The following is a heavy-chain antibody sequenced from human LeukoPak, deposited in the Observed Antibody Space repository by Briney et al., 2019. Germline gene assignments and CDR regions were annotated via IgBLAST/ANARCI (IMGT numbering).Heavy chain of an antibody. CDR1: GGSISSSSYY. D-gene: IGHD2-21*01. V-gene: IGHV4-39*07. CDR3: AREYSAAY. CDR2: IYYSGST. J-gene: IGHJ4*02. Sequence: SETLSLTCTVSGGSISSSSYYWGWIRQPPGKGLEWIGNIYYSGSTYYNPSLKSRVTISVDTSKNQFSLKLSSVTAADTAVYYCAREYSAAYWGQGTLVTVSS.